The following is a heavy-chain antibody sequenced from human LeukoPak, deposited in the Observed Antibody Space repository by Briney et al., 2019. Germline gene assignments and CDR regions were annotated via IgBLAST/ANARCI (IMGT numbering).Heavy chain of an antibody. CDR1: GFTFSKAW. D-gene: IGHD3-10*01. J-gene: IGHJ5*02. Sequence: GSLRLSCVASGFTFSKAWMSWVRQAPGKGLEWVGRIKSKTHGGTTDCAAPVKGRFTIARDDSKNTQYLDMDSLQTEDTAGYYFTTDHAGPQNFTRIRGQSWGQGSLVTVYS. CDR3: TTDHAGPQNFTRIRGQS. CDR2: IKSKTHGGTT. V-gene: IGHV3-15*01.